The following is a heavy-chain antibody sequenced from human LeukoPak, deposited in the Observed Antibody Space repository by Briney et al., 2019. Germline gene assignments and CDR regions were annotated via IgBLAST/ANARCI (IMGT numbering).Heavy chain of an antibody. D-gene: IGHD1-26*01. CDR3: ARAREYFDY. V-gene: IGHV4-39*07. J-gene: IGHJ4*02. Sequence: SETLSLTCTVSGGSISSSSYYWGWIRQPPGKGLEWIGSIYYSGSTYYNPSLKSRVTISVDTSKNQFSLKLSSVTAADTAVYYCARAREYFDYWGQGTLATVSS. CDR2: IYYSGST. CDR1: GGSISSSSYY.